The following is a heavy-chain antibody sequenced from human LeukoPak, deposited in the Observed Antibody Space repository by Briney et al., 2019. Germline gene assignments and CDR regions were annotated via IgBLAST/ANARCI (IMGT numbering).Heavy chain of an antibody. J-gene: IGHJ4*02. CDR3: ARDESGGYYVY. CDR1: GFTFSRHW. CDR2: IKQDGSMK. V-gene: IGHV3-7*01. Sequence: GGSLRLSCEASGFTFSRHWMSWVRQAPGRGLEWVANIKQDGSMKQYADSLRGRFIISRDNAKNSVYLQLSSLKAEDSAVYFCARDESGGYYVYWGQGTLVTVSS. D-gene: IGHD2-15*01.